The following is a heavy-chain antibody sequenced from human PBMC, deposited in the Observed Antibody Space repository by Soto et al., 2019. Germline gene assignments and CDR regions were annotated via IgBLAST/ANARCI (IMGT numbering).Heavy chain of an antibody. D-gene: IGHD2-15*01. CDR1: GFTFRTYT. CDR2: IRGFSPYT. J-gene: IGHJ6*02. Sequence: GGSLRLSCISSGFTFRTYTMNWVRQAPGKGLEWVSGIRGFSPYTFYAESVRGRFAISRDNAKNSLYLQMNSLRAEDTAVYYCARDRGYDAHDYYYNAMDVWGQGTTVNV. CDR3: ARDRGYDAHDYYYNAMDV. V-gene: IGHV3-21*01.